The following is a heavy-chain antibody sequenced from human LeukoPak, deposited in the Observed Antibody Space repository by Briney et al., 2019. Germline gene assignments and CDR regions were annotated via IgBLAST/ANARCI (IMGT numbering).Heavy chain of an antibody. Sequence: GESLKISCQGSGYNFPIYWIGWVRQMPGQGLEWMGIIYPDDSNTIYGPSFQGQVTISADKSINTAYLEWSSLKASDTAIYYCARQGAAGKYFYYYMDVWGKGTTVTVSS. CDR1: GYNFPIYW. CDR3: ARQGAAGKYFYYYMDV. V-gene: IGHV5-51*01. CDR2: IYPDDSNT. J-gene: IGHJ6*03. D-gene: IGHD6-13*01.